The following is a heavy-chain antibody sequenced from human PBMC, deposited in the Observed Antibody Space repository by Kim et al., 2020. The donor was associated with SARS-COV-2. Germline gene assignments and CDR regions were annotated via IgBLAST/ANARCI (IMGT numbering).Heavy chain of an antibody. CDR1: GGSISSGSYY. CDR3: ARDVWFGELLNYYYGMDV. D-gene: IGHD3-10*01. V-gene: IGHV4-61*02. J-gene: IGHJ6*02. Sequence: SETLSLTCTVSGGSISSGSYYWSWIRQPAGKGLEWIGRIYTSGSTNYNPSLKSRVTISVDTSKNQFSLKLSSVTAADTAVYYCARDVWFGELLNYYYGMDVWGQGTTVTVSS. CDR2: IYTSGST.